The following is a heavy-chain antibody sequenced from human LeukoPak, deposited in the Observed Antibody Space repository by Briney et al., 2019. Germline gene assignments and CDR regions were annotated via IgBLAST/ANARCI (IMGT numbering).Heavy chain of an antibody. V-gene: IGHV1-2*02. CDR3: ARVDTAMVAGGGDY. CDR1: GYSFTGYY. D-gene: IGHD5-18*01. CDR2: INPNSGGT. Sequence: ASVKVSCKASGYSFTGYYMQWVRQAPGQGLEWMGWINPNSGGTKYAQKFKGRVTMTRATSISQAYTELSRLRSDDTAVYYCARVDTAMVAGGGDYWGQGTLVTVSS. J-gene: IGHJ4*02.